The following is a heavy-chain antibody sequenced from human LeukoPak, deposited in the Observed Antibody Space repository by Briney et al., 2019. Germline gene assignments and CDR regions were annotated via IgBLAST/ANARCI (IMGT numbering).Heavy chain of an antibody. D-gene: IGHD2-15*01. CDR1: GCTFTTFT. V-gene: IGHV1-18*01. Sequence: ASVKVSCKASGCTFTTFTISWVRQAPGQGLEWMGWISAYNDDTDYAQKFQGRVTMTTDTSTTTAYMELRSLRSDDTAVYYCARGDSGGSCYHYWGQGTLVTVSS. CDR3: ARGDSGGSCYHY. CDR2: ISAYNDDT. J-gene: IGHJ4*02.